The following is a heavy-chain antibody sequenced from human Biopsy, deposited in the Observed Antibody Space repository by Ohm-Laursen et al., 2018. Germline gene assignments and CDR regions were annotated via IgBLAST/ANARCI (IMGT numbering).Heavy chain of an antibody. J-gene: IGHJ6*02. Sequence: SLRLSCAASGFSVSSYDMNWVRQAPGKGLEWISYISETSSHIYDADSVRGRFTVARDIAKNSLYLQLNSLRAEDTAVYYCARDSSRRAREGGMDVWGQGTTVTV. D-gene: IGHD6-6*01. CDR3: ARDSSRRAREGGMDV. CDR2: ISETSSHI. CDR1: GFSVSSYD. V-gene: IGHV3-21*01.